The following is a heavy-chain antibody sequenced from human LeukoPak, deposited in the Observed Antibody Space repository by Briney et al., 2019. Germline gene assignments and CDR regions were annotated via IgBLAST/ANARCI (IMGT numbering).Heavy chain of an antibody. V-gene: IGHV3-23*01. J-gene: IGHJ4*02. D-gene: IGHD6-19*01. CDR3: ARNEISGWGYFDY. CDR2: IGGSNGIT. Sequence: GGSLRLSCAASRFTFNSYAMSWVRQAPGKGLEWVSVIGGSNGITFYVGSVKGRFTISRDSSKDTLYLQMNSLRAEDTAVYYCARNEISGWGYFDYWGQGTLVTVSS. CDR1: RFTFNSYA.